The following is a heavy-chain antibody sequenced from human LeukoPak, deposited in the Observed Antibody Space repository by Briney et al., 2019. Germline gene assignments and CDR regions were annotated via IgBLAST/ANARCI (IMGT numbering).Heavy chain of an antibody. CDR2: IIPFLGTT. CDR1: GGTFSSYA. V-gene: IGHV1-69*11. J-gene: IGHJ4*02. Sequence: SVKVSCKTSGGTFSSYAISWVRQAPGQGLEWMGSIIPFLGTTNYAQKFQGRVTITADEPTRTAYMELTYVRSDDTAVYYCTIIPNVILFTHYFEYWGQGTLVTVSS. D-gene: IGHD2-21*01. CDR3: TIIPNVILFTHYFEY.